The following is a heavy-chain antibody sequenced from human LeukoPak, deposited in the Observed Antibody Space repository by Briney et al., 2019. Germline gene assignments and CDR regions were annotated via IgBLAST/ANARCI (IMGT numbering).Heavy chain of an antibody. CDR1: GGSFSGYY. J-gene: IGHJ4*02. V-gene: IGHV4-34*01. D-gene: IGHD3-22*01. CDR2: INHSGST. Sequence: PSETLSLTCAVYGGSFSGYYWSWIRQPPGKGLEWIGEINHSGSTNYNPSLKSRVTISVDTSKNQFSLKLSSVTAADTAVYYCARVVISCPGSYYYDSSGYPDYWGQGTLVTVSS. CDR3: ARVVISCPGSYYYDSSGYPDY.